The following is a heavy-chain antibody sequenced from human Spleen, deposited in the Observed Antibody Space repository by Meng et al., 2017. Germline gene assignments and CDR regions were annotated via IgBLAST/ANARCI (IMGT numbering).Heavy chain of an antibody. CDR3: AKAQDSSDNRGFFIHDAFDF. CDR1: GGSISNYY. V-gene: IGHV4-4*07. Sequence: SETLSLTCTVSGGSISNYYWSWIRQPAGKGLEWIGRIFSRGNTNYNPSLKSRVTMSVDTSKNQFSLKLSSVTAADTAVYYCAKAQDSSDNRGFFIHDAFDFWGHGTLVTVSS. D-gene: IGHD3-22*01. CDR2: IFSRGNT. J-gene: IGHJ3*01.